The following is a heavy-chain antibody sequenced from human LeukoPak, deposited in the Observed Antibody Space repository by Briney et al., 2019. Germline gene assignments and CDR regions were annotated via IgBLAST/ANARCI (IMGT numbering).Heavy chain of an antibody. D-gene: IGHD6-13*01. CDR3: ARDGSGIAAALSGFDY. Sequence: GRSLRPSCAASGFTFSSYAMHWVRQAPGKGLEWVAVISYDGSNKYYADSVKGRFTISRDNSKNTLYLQMNSLRAEDTAVYYCARDGSGIAAALSGFDYWGQGTLVTVSS. V-gene: IGHV3-30-3*01. J-gene: IGHJ4*02. CDR1: GFTFSSYA. CDR2: ISYDGSNK.